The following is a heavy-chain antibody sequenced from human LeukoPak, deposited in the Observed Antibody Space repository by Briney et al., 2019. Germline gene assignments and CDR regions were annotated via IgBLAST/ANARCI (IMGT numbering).Heavy chain of an antibody. J-gene: IGHJ6*03. D-gene: IGHD2-2*01. CDR1: GGSFSGYY. Sequence: PSETLSLTCAVYGGSFSGYYRSWIRQPPGKGLEWIGEINHSGSTNYNPSLKSRVTISVDTSKNQFSLKLSSVTAADTAVYYCARDPVAYCSSTSCYDYYYYMDVWGKGTTVTVSS. CDR3: ARDPVAYCSSTSCYDYYYYMDV. CDR2: INHSGST. V-gene: IGHV4-34*01.